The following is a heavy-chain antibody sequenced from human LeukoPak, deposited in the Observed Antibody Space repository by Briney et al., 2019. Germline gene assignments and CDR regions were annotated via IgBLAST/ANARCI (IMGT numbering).Heavy chain of an antibody. J-gene: IGHJ4*02. CDR3: ARRWTNDWLPFDY. CDR2: IYYSGST. Sequence: KPSETLSLTCTVSGGSISSSSSYWGWIRQPPGKGLEWIGSIYYSGSTYYNPSLKSRVTISVDTSKNQFSLKLSSVTAADTAVYYCARRWTNDWLPFDYWGQGTLVTVSS. D-gene: IGHD3-9*01. CDR1: GGSISSSSSY. V-gene: IGHV4-39*01.